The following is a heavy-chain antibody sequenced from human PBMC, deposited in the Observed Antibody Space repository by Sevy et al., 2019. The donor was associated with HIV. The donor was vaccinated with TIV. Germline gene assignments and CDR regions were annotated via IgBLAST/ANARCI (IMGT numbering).Heavy chain of an antibody. Sequence: GGSLRLSCTASGFTFSSAWMSWVRQAPGKGLEWVGRIKSEFDGGAIDYAAPVKGRFTISREDSKNTVYLQMNSLKTEETAVYYCITDPAYRGYDEEVINYYFYGMDVLGQGTTVTVSS. J-gene: IGHJ6*02. CDR2: IKSEFDGGAI. V-gene: IGHV3-15*01. D-gene: IGHD5-12*01. CDR3: ITDPAYRGYDEEVINYYFYGMDV. CDR1: GFTFSSAW.